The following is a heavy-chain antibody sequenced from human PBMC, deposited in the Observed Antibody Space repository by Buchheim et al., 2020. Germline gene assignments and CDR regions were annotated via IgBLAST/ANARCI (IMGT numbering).Heavy chain of an antibody. Sequence: EVQLLESGGGLVQPGGSLRLSCAASGFTFSTYAMSWVRLAPGKGLEWVSAISGSGDDTYYADSVKGRFTISRDNDNNILFLQVNSLGVEDTAVYYCARERKIGYKWEYFDFWGRGT. J-gene: IGHJ4*02. D-gene: IGHD5-24*01. CDR1: GFTFSTYA. V-gene: IGHV3-23*01. CDR2: ISGSGDDT. CDR3: ARERKIGYKWEYFDF.